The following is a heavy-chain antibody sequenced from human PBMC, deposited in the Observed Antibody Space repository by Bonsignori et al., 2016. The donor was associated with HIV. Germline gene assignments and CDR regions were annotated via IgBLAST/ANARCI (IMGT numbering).Heavy chain of an antibody. CDR1: GFTFGSSW. V-gene: IGHV3-74*01. J-gene: IGHJ4*02. D-gene: IGHD2-15*01. Sequence: EVQLVESGGALVQPGGSLRLSCAASGFTFGSSWMHWVRQVPGKGLMWVSLISTDGSTTTYADSVGGRFTISRDNARNTLYLQMISLGAEDTAVYYCARNEGYRFDYWGQGSLVTVXS. CDR3: ARNEGYRFDY. CDR2: ISTDGSTT.